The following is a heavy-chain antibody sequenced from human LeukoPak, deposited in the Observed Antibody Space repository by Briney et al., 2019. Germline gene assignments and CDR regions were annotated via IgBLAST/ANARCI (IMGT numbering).Heavy chain of an antibody. CDR2: XVXGSGNT. CDR3: AAAAAGPQYYYYYYGMDV. D-gene: IGHD6-13*01. J-gene: IGHJ6*02. CDR1: GXXFXXSA. V-gene: IGHV1-58*01. Sequence: KVSCKASGXXFXXSAXQWVRQARXQRLEXIGXXVXGSGNTNYAQKFQERVTITRDMSTSTAYMELSSLRSEDTAVYYCAAAAAGPQYYYYYYGMDVWGQGTTVTVSS.